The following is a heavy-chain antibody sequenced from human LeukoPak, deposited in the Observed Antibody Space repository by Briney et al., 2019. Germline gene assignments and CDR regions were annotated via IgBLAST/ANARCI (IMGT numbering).Heavy chain of an antibody. Sequence: PGRSLRLSCAASGFTLSRYGIHWVRQAPGKGLEWVAIIWSDGNNLHYADSVKGRFTISRENSKTPVSLQMNSMSAEDKAVYYCAKDGDAAYYDGSGRENYFSYYMDVWGKGTTVTVSS. CDR1: GFTLSRYG. J-gene: IGHJ6*03. CDR2: IWSDGNNL. D-gene: IGHD3-22*01. CDR3: AKDGDAAYYDGSGRENYFSYYMDV. V-gene: IGHV3-33*06.